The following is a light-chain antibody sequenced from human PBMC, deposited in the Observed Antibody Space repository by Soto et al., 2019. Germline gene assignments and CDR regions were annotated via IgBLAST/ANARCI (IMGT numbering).Light chain of an antibody. CDR2: DAS. CDR3: QQYDNLPLT. CDR1: QDISNS. Sequence: DIQMTQSPSSLSASVGDRVTITCQASQDISNSLNWYQQKPGKAPKLLIYDASNLEAGVPSRFSGGGSGTDFTFTISSLQPEDIATYYCQQYDNLPLTFGGGTKVEI. J-gene: IGKJ4*01. V-gene: IGKV1-33*01.